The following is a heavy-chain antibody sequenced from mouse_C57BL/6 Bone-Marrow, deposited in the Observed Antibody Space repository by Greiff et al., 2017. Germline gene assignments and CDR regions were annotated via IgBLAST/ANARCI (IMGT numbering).Heavy chain of an antibody. D-gene: IGHD3-2*02. CDR1: GFTFSDAW. Sequence: VQLVESGGGLVQPGGSMKLSCAASGFTFSDAWMDWVRQSPEKGLEWVAEIRNKANNHATYYAESVQGRFTISRDDSKSSVYLQMNSLRAEDTGIYYCTRHGGSGYDYFDYWGQGTTLTVSS. CDR2: IRNKANNHAT. J-gene: IGHJ2*01. CDR3: TRHGGSGYDYFDY. V-gene: IGHV6-6*01.